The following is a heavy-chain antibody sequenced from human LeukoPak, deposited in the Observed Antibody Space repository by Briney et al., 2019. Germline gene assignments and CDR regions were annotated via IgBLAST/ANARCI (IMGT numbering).Heavy chain of an antibody. CDR3: ASVPLYCDYVYEYDY. J-gene: IGHJ4*02. Sequence: SETLSLTCAVYGGSLSGYYWSWILQPPGKGLEWIGEINHSGSTNYNPSLKSRVTISVDTSKNQFSLKLSSVTAADTAVYYCASVPLYCDYVYEYDYWGQGTLVTVSS. CDR1: GGSLSGYY. V-gene: IGHV4-34*01. CDR2: INHSGST. D-gene: IGHD4-17*01.